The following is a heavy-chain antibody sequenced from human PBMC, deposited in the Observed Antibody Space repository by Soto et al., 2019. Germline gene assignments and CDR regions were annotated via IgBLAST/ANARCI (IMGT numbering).Heavy chain of an antibody. V-gene: IGHV5-51*01. Sequence: PGESLKISCKGSGYTFNNYWIGWVRQMPGKGLEWMGIIYPGNSDTRYRPSFQGQVTISVDKSISTAYLQWSSLKAPDTAMYYCARQYCSSTSCYRSYYYMDVWGKGTTVTVSS. D-gene: IGHD2-2*01. CDR1: GYTFNNYW. CDR3: ARQYCSSTSCYRSYYYMDV. J-gene: IGHJ6*03. CDR2: IYPGNSDT.